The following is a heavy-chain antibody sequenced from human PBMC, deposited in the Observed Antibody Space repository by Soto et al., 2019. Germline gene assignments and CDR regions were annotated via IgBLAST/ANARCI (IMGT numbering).Heavy chain of an antibody. CDR2: VYDSGSP. Sequence: LSLTCPISGGSISVYYWSWIRQPPGQALEWIGYVYDSGSPYYNPSLKSRVIISADTSTNQISLKLTSATAADTAVYYCARGVGSSPPQYWGRGTLVTVSS. CDR1: GGSISVYY. D-gene: IGHD1-26*01. CDR3: ARGVGSSPPQY. J-gene: IGHJ4*02. V-gene: IGHV4-59*01.